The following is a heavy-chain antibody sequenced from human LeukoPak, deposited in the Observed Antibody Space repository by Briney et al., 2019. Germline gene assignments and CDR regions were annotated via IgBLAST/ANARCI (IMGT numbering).Heavy chain of an antibody. V-gene: IGHV5-51*01. J-gene: IGHJ4*02. CDR2: IYPGDSDT. CDR1: GYSFASYW. D-gene: IGHD5-18*01. CDR3: ARRGEAMDPFDY. Sequence: GESLKISCKGSGYSFASYWIGWVRQMPGKGLVWMGIIYPGDSDTRYSLSFQGQVTISVDKSISTAYLQWSSLKASDTAIYYCARRGEAMDPFDYWGQGTLVTVSS.